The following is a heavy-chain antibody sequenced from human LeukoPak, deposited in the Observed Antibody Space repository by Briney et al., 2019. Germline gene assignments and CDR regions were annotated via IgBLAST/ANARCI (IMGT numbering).Heavy chain of an antibody. CDR2: IYYSGST. D-gene: IGHD6-13*01. V-gene: IGHV4-59*01. CDR1: GGSIRSYY. Sequence: SETLSLTCTVSGGSIRSYYWSWIRQPPGKGLEWIAYIYYSGSTNYNPSLKSRVTISVDTSRNQFSLKLSSVTAADTAVYYCARVYYSNSYDYWYFDLWGRGTLVTVSS. CDR3: ARVYYSNSYDYWYFDL. J-gene: IGHJ2*01.